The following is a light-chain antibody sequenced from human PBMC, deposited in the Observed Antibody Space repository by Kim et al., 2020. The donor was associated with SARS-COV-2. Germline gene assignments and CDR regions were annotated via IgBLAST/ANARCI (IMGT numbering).Light chain of an antibody. V-gene: IGLV3-9*01. J-gene: IGLJ3*02. Sequence: SYELTQPLSVSVALGQTATITCGANNIGSKIVHWYQQTPGQAPVLVIDRDSDRPSGIPERFSGSSSGNRATLTISRAQAGDEADYYCQVWDSNAWVFGG. CDR2: RDS. CDR3: QVWDSNAWV. CDR1: NIGSKI.